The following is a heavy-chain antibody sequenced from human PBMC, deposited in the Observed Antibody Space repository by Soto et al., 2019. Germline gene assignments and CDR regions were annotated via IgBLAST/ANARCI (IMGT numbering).Heavy chain of an antibody. CDR1: GYIFSPYY. J-gene: IGHJ5*02. Sequence: QVQLVQSGAAVKKPGASVKLSCRTAGYIFSPYYIHWVRQATGHGLEWLGIINPARGSTNYTQDFQGRVILPIDTSTITVYMHLSVLRAEEWVIFYFAIDLAAGEPWCQGTLVTVSS. D-gene: IGHD6-13*01. CDR3: AIDLAAGEP. CDR2: INPARGST. V-gene: IGHV1-46*01.